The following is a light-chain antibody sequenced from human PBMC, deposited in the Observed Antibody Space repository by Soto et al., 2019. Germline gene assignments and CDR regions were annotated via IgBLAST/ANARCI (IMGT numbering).Light chain of an antibody. J-gene: IGKJ1*01. V-gene: IGKV1-39*01. Sequence: DLQMTQSPSYLCASVADRFTITCRASQSIRRSLNWYQKKPGKAPKLLIYAASSLQSGVPSRLSGSGYGTDFTITISSMKNEDFETYYCQQSYSTPRTFGHGTKVDI. CDR3: QQSYSTPRT. CDR2: AAS. CDR1: QSIRRS.